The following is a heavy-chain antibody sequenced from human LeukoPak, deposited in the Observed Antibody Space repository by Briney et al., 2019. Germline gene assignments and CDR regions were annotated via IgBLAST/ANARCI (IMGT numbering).Heavy chain of an antibody. V-gene: IGHV4-4*02. CDR3: ARDLGYYYGLDI. J-gene: IGHJ6*02. CDR2: IFHSGST. CDR1: GGPRINAGW. D-gene: IGHD3-16*01. Sequence: PSETLSLTCDVSGGPRINAGWWSWVRQPPGKGLEWIGEIFHSGSTKYNPSLEGRVTISVDKSNHQFTLEMNSVTAADTAIYYCARDLGYYYGLDIWSRGTTATVSS.